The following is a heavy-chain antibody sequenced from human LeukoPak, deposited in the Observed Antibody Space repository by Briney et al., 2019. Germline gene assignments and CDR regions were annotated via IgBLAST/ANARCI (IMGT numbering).Heavy chain of an antibody. Sequence: SGGSLRLSCAASGFTFSRYWMSWVRQAPGKGLEWVSYISSSGSTIYYADSVKGRFTISRDNAKNSLYLQMNSLRAEDTAVYYCARAAHNVMLWLGEHFDYWGQGTLVTVSS. J-gene: IGHJ4*02. D-gene: IGHD3-10*01. CDR2: ISSSGSTI. CDR3: ARAAHNVMLWLGEHFDY. V-gene: IGHV3-48*03. CDR1: GFTFSRYW.